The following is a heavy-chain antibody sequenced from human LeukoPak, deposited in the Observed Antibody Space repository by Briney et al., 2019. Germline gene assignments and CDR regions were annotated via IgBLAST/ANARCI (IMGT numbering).Heavy chain of an antibody. CDR1: GYTFTRYG. Sequence: ASVKVSCKTSGYTFTRYGITRVRRAPGHGLEWMGWITTYNGNTYYAHKLLGRVTMTADTSTSTAYMELRSLRSDDTAVYYCARLSPPIASFCSGGTCYSGGFDPWGQGTLVTVSS. CDR2: ITTYNGNT. D-gene: IGHD2-15*01. V-gene: IGHV1-18*01. CDR3: ARLSPPIASFCSGGTCYSGGFDP. J-gene: IGHJ5*02.